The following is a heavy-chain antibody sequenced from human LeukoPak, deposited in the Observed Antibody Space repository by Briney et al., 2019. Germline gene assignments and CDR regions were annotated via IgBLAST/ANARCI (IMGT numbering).Heavy chain of an antibody. CDR1: GFTFSSYA. CDR2: ISGSGGST. J-gene: IGHJ4*02. V-gene: IGHV3-23*01. Sequence: PGGSLRLSCVASGFTFSSYAMSWVRQAPGKGLEWVSAISGSGGSTYYADSVKGRFTISRDNSKNTLYLQMNSLRAEDTAVYYCAKDLYSSGWYLNYFDYWGQGTLVTVSS. D-gene: IGHD6-19*01. CDR3: AKDLYSSGWYLNYFDY.